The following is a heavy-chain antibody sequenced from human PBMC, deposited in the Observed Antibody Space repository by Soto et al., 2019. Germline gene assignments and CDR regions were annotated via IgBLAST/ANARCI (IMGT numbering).Heavy chain of an antibody. CDR3: ARVPQWLVLREIWFDP. Sequence: QVQLQESGPGLVKPSQTLSLTCTVSGGSISSGGYYWSWIRQHPGKGLEWIGYIYYSGSTYYNPSLKSRVTIAVDTSKNQFSLKLSSVTAADTAVYYCARVPQWLVLREIWFDPWGQGTLVTVSS. CDR2: IYYSGST. D-gene: IGHD6-19*01. V-gene: IGHV4-31*03. J-gene: IGHJ5*02. CDR1: GGSISSGGYY.